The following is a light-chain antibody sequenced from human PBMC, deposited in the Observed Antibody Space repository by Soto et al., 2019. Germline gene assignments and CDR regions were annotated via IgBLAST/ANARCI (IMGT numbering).Light chain of an antibody. V-gene: IGKV1-9*01. CDR2: AAS. J-gene: IGKJ3*01. Sequence: DIQLTQSPSFLSASVGDRVTITCRASQGISSYLAWYQQKPWKAPKLLIYAASTLQSGVPSRFSGSGSGTEFPLTISSLQPEDFATYYCQHLNSYPLTFGPGTKVDI. CDR1: QGISSY. CDR3: QHLNSYPLT.